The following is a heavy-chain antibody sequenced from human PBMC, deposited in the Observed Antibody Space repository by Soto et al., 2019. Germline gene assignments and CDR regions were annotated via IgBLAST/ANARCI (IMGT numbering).Heavy chain of an antibody. V-gene: IGHV4-30-2*01. J-gene: IGHJ4*02. Sequence: QLQLQESGSGLVKPSQTLSLTCAVSGGSISSGGYSWSWIRQPPGKGLEWIGYIYHSGSTYYNPSLTTRATISVDRSKNQFSLKLSSVTAADTAVYYCARENNVLPGGYFDYWGQGTLVTVSS. CDR2: IYHSGST. D-gene: IGHD3-10*01. CDR1: GGSISSGGYS. CDR3: ARENNVLPGGYFDY.